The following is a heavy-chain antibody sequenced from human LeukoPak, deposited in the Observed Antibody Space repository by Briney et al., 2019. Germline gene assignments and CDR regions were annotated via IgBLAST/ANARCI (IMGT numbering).Heavy chain of an antibody. V-gene: IGHV3-30*18. CDR1: GFMFDNFG. Sequence: GGSLRLSCAASGFMFDNFGMHWVRQAPGKGLEWLAVISHDGTNKYFGDFVKGRFTTSRDNSKNTVYLQMNSLRAEDTAVYYCAKDFFGELLWPSDYWGQGTLVTVSS. CDR3: AKDFFGELLWPSDY. J-gene: IGHJ4*02. CDR2: ISHDGTNK. D-gene: IGHD3-10*01.